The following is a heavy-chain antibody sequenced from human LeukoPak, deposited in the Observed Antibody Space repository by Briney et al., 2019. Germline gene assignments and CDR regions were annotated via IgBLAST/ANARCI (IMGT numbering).Heavy chain of an antibody. D-gene: IGHD4-17*01. CDR1: GYSFSSYW. CDR2: IYPGDSDT. J-gene: IGHJ4*02. CDR3: ARQDGDYDIDY. V-gene: IGHV5-51*01. Sequence: GGSLKISCKGSGYSFSSYWIGWVRQMPGKGLEWMGIIYPGDSDTRYSPSFQGQVTISADKSISTAYLQWNSLKASDTAMYYCARQDGDYDIDYWGQGTLVTVSS.